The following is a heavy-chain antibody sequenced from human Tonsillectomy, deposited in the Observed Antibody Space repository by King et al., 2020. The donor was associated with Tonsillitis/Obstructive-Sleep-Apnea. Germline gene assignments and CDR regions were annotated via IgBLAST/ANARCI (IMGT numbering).Heavy chain of an antibody. V-gene: IGHV4-34*01. D-gene: IGHD2-2*01. CDR2: INHSGST. Sequence: VQLQQWGAGLLKPSETLALTCAVYGGSFSGYYWSWIRQPPGKGLEWIGEINHSGSTNDNPSLKSRITMSVDTSKNQYSLKLRSVTAADTAVYYCARDYCSSTSCYNWFDLWGQGTLVTVSS. J-gene: IGHJ5*02. CDR3: ARDYCSSTSCYNWFDL. CDR1: GGSFSGYY.